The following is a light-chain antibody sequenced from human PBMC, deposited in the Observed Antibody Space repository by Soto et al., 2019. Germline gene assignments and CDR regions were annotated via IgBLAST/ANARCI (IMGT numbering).Light chain of an antibody. V-gene: IGKV1-5*03. Sequence: DIQMTQSPSTLSASVGDRVTITCRASQSISSWLAWYQQKPGKAPKLLIYKASSLESGSPSRFSGSGSGTELTLTISSLQPDDFATYYCQQYNSYPWTFGQGTKVEIK. CDR2: KAS. CDR3: QQYNSYPWT. CDR1: QSISSW. J-gene: IGKJ1*01.